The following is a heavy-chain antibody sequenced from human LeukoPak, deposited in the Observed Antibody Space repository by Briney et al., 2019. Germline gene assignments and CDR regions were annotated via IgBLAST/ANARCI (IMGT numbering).Heavy chain of an antibody. V-gene: IGHV4-59*01. CDR3: ARGAHYFDY. CDR1: GGSISDYY. J-gene: IGHJ4*02. Sequence: SETLSLTCTVSGGSISDYYWSWIRQPPGKGLECIGNVHYSGSTNYNPSLKSRVTTSVDTSKNQFSLKLTSVTAADTAVYYCARGAHYFDYWGQGALVAVSS. CDR2: VHYSGST.